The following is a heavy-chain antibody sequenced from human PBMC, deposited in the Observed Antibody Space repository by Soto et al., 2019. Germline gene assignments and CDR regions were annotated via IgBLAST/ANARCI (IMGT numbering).Heavy chain of an antibody. CDR3: ARQVAYNWILFYFDF. CDR1: SGSISNSRYY. J-gene: IGHJ4*02. D-gene: IGHD1-1*01. Sequence: SETLSLTCTVSSGSISNSRYYWAWVRQSPGKGLEWIGSVYYSGSNQYSPSLKSRVTISVDTPKKEFSLKLSSVTAADTALYYCARQVAYNWILFYFDFWGPGSLVTVSS. CDR2: VYYSGSN. V-gene: IGHV4-39*01.